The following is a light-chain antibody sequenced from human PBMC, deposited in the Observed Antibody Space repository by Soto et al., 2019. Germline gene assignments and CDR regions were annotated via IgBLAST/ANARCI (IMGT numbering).Light chain of an antibody. V-gene: IGKV3-20*01. J-gene: IGKJ1*01. CDR2: AAS. Sequence: EIVLTQSPGTLSLSPGDRATLSCRTSQSLGSGYLAWYQQKPGQAPRILIYAASTRATGIPDRFSGSGSGTDFSLTISSLEPEDFAVYYCQQYDTSPRTFGQGTKV. CDR3: QQYDTSPRT. CDR1: QSLGSGY.